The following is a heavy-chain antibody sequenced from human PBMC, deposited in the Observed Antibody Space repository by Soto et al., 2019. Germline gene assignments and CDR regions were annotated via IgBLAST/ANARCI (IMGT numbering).Heavy chain of an antibody. V-gene: IGHV4-39*01. CDR2: VFYTGFT. D-gene: IGHD1-20*01. J-gene: IGHJ4*02. CDR1: GGSIIGSYYY. CDR3: ASSQKGYNWNYFAH. Sequence: SETLSLTCAVSGGSIIGSYYYWVWLRQSPGRGPEWIGSVFYTGFTSYNPSLESRVSVSVDTSKNQFSLKVSAVTAADTAVYYCASSQKGYNWNYFAHWGQGALVTVSS.